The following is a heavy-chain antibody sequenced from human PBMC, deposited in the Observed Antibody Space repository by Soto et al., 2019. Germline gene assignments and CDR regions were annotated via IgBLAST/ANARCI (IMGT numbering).Heavy chain of an antibody. CDR1: GGSISSGGYY. CDR3: GRGVYATSYYYYGMEI. CDR2: IYYSGST. J-gene: IGHJ6*02. Sequence: SETLSLTCTVSGGSISSGGYYWSWIRQHPGKGLEWIGYIYYSGSTYYNPSLKSRVTISVDTSKNQFSLKLSSVTAADTAVYYCGRGVYATSYYYYGMEIWGQGTTLNVSS. V-gene: IGHV4-31*03. D-gene: IGHD2-8*01.